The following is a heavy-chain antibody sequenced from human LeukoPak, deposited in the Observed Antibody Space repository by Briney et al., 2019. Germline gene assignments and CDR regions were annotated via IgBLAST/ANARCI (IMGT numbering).Heavy chain of an antibody. CDR3: ARSGYVAAAGTYFDY. CDR2: IYAGDSST. V-gene: IGHV5-51*01. CDR1: GYSFRSYW. J-gene: IGHJ4*02. D-gene: IGHD6-13*01. Sequence: GESLKISCKGSGYSFRSYWIGWVRQMPGKGLEWMGMIYAGDSSTRYSPSFQGQVTKSADESINTAYLQWSSLKASDTAMYYCARSGYVAAAGTYFDYWGQGTLVTVSS.